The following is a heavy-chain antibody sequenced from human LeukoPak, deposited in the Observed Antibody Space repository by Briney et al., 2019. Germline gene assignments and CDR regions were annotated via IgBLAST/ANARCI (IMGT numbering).Heavy chain of an antibody. V-gene: IGHV3-23*01. D-gene: IGHD1-7*01. Sequence: GGSLRLPCAASGFTFSSYAMSWVRQAPGKGLEWVSAISGSGGSTYYADSVKGRFTISRDNSKNTLYLQMNSLRAEDTAVYYCACGPYNWNYRWFDPWGQGTLVTVSS. J-gene: IGHJ5*02. CDR2: ISGSGGST. CDR1: GFTFSSYA. CDR3: ACGPYNWNYRWFDP.